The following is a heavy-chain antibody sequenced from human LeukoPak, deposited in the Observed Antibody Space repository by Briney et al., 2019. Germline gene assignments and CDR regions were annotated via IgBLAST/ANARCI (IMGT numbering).Heavy chain of an antibody. CDR3: VKGGARYYDFWSGSQGQYNWFDP. J-gene: IGHJ5*02. V-gene: IGHV3-64D*06. D-gene: IGHD3-3*01. CDR1: GFTFSSYA. Sequence: GGSLRLSCSASGFTFSSYAMHWVRQAPGKGLEYVSAISSNGGSTYYADSVKGRFTISRDNSKNTLYLQMSSLRAEDTAVYYCVKGGARYYDFWSGSQGQYNWFDPWGQGTLVTVSS. CDR2: ISSNGGST.